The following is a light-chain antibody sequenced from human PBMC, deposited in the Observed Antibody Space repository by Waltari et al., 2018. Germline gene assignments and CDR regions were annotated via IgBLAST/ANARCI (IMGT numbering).Light chain of an antibody. V-gene: IGLV3-21*04. CDR2: YDS. J-gene: IGLJ1*01. Sequence: SYVLTQPPSVSVAPGETASITCGGDNIGSYSVHWYQQKPGQAPVSVIFYDSDRPSGIPARFSGSNSGNTATLTITSVEAGDEARYYCQVWHADIDPGVFGTGTEVTVL. CDR1: NIGSYS. CDR3: QVWHADIDPGV.